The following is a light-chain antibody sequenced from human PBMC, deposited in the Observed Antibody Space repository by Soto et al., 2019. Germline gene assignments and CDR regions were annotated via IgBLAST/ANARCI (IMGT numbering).Light chain of an antibody. CDR2: DVS. CDR1: QGVTTN. CDR3: QQYNNWPFS. V-gene: IGKV3-15*01. Sequence: EMVMTQSPAILSVSPGESATLSCRAGQGVTTNFAWYQQKSGQSPRLLIYDVSIRATGVPARFSATGSETDFTLTISGLQSEDSAVYFCQQYNNWPFSFGRGTRLEI. J-gene: IGKJ5*01.